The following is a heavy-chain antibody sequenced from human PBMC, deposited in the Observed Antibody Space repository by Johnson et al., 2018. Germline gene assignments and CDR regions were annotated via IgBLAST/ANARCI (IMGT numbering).Heavy chain of an antibody. CDR3: TRSSLVPDYYYGMDL. J-gene: IGHJ6*02. D-gene: IGHD2-2*01. V-gene: IGHV3-73*01. CDR2: IRSKANRYAT. CDR1: GISFSGSA. Sequence: VRLVESGGGLVQPGGSLKLSCVASGISFSGSAMHWVRQASGKGLEWVGRIRSKANRYATAYAASVRGRFTISTDDSKNTAYLQMNSLKPDDTAMYYCTRSSLVPDYYYGMDLWGQGTTVTVSS.